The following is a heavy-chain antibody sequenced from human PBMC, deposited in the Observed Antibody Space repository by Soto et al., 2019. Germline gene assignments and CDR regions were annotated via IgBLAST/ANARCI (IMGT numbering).Heavy chain of an antibody. CDR3: TSTWGRVATNAEATRTYDY. J-gene: IGHJ4*02. Sequence: GSLRLSCAASGFTFSSYAMSWVRHASGKGLEWVSAISGSGGSTYYADSVKGRFTISRDDSKNTAYLQMNSLKTEDTALYYCTSTWGRVATNAEATRTYDYWGQGTRVTAPQ. CDR2: ISGSGGST. V-gene: IGHV3-23*01. CDR1: GFTFSSYA. D-gene: IGHD5-12*01.